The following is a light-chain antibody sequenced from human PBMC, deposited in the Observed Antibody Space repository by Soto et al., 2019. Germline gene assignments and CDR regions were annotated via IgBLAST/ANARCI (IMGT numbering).Light chain of an antibody. CDR1: QGISSY. CDR2: KAS. J-gene: IGKJ5*01. CDR3: HQRQYWPPIT. Sequence: IQLTQSPSSLSASVGDRVTITCRASQGISSYLAWYQQKPGKAPKLLIYKASTLKSGVPSRFSGSGSGTEFTLTISSLEPEDFAVYYCHQRQYWPPITFGQGTRLEIK. V-gene: IGKV1-9*01.